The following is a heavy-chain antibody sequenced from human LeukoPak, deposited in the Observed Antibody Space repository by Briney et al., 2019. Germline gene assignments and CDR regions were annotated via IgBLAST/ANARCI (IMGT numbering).Heavy chain of an antibody. Sequence: GGSLRLSCAASGFTVSSNYMSWVRHAPGKGLELVSIIYSGGSTYFADSVKGRFTISRDNSKNTLYLQMNSLRAEDTALYYCARVPVASWIQLDSWGQGTLVTVSS. CDR1: GFTVSSNY. D-gene: IGHD6-13*01. CDR3: ARVPVASWIQLDS. CDR2: IYSGGST. J-gene: IGHJ4*02. V-gene: IGHV3-53*01.